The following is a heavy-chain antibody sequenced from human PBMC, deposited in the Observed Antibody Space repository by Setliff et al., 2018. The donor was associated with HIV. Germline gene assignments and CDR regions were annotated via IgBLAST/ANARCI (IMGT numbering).Heavy chain of an antibody. D-gene: IGHD1-1*01. V-gene: IGHV4-39*07. CDR1: SGSFSSRHY. CDR2: VSYSGTT. J-gene: IGHJ4*02. Sequence: PSETLSLTCTVSSGSFSSRHYWGWIRQSPGKGLEWIGSVSYSGTTYYNPSLRSRITISVDTSKNQFSLMLDSVTAADTAVYYCARNSQKGIQPLLLASWGPGTLVTVSS. CDR3: ARNSQKGIQPLLLAS.